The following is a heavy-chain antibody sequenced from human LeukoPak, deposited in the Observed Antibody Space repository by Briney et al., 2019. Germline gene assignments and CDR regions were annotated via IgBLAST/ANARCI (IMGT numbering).Heavy chain of an antibody. CDR3: AKDRGRYYDSSGYYWGYYFDS. D-gene: IGHD3-22*01. CDR2: ISGSGGST. V-gene: IGHV3-23*01. Sequence: GGSLRLSCAASGFTFSIYVVNWVRQAPGKGLEWVSAISGSGGSTFYADSVKGRFTISRDNSKNTLYLQMSSLRAEDTAVYYCAKDRGRYYDSSGYYWGYYFDSWGQGILVTVST. CDR1: GFTFSIYV. J-gene: IGHJ4*02.